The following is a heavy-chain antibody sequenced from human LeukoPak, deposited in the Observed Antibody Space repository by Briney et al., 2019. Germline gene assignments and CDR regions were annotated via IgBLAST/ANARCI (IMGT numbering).Heavy chain of an antibody. D-gene: IGHD3-22*01. Sequence: SGGSLRLSCAASGFTFSSYSMNWVRQAPGKGLEWVSSISSSSSYIYYADSVKGRFTISRDNAKNSLYLQMNSLRAEDTAVYYCAAFDSSALDAFDIWGQGTMLTVSS. CDR3: AAFDSSALDAFDI. J-gene: IGHJ3*02. V-gene: IGHV3-21*01. CDR2: ISSSSSYI. CDR1: GFTFSSYS.